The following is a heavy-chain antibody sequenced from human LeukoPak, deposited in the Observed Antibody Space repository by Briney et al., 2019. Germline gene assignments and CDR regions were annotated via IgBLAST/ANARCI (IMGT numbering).Heavy chain of an antibody. CDR3: ARVLHAPYLIDS. Sequence: SETLSLTCTVSDSSVTSTYYWAWFRQPPGKGLEWIATVFRLQTVRTFNNPSLGSRVTMSLDPSHNQFSLNLTSVTAADTALYFCARVLHAPYLIDSWGQGTLVTVSS. V-gene: IGHV4-38-2*02. CDR2: VFRLQTVRT. J-gene: IGHJ4*02. CDR1: DSSVTSTYY. D-gene: IGHD2-8*01.